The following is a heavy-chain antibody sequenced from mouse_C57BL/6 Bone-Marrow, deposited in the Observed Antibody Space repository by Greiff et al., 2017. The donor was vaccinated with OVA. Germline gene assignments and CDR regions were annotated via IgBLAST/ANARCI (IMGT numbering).Heavy chain of an antibody. V-gene: IGHV7-1*01. D-gene: IGHD1-1*01. CDR2: SRNKANDYTT. CDR3: ARDARYYGGHWYFDV. J-gene: IGHJ1*03. Sequence: DVMLVESGGGLVQSGRSLRLSCATSGFTFSDFYMEWVRQAPGKGLEWIAASRNKANDYTTEYSASVKGRFIVSRDTSQSILYLPMNALRAEDTAIYYCARDARYYGGHWYFDVWGTGTTVTVSS. CDR1: GFTFSDFY.